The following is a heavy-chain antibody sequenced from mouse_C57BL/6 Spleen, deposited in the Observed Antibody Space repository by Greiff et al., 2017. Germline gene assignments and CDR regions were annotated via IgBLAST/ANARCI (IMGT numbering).Heavy chain of an antibody. V-gene: IGHV1-82*01. J-gene: IGHJ2*01. CDR1: GYAFSSSW. CDR3: ARPAYYSNYGVFDY. D-gene: IGHD2-5*01. Sequence: VQRVESGPELVKPGASVKISCKASGYAFSSSWMNWVKQRPGKGLEWIGRIYPGDGDTNYNGKFKGKATLTADKSSSTAYMQLSSLTSEDSAVYFCARPAYYSNYGVFDYWGQGTTLTVSS. CDR2: IYPGDGDT.